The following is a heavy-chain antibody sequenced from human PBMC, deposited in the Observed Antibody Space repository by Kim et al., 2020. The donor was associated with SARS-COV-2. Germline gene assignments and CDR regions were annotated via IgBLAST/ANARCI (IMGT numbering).Heavy chain of an antibody. Sequence: SETLSLTCAVYGGSFSGYYWSWIRQPPEKGLEWIGEINHSGSTNYNPSLKSRVTISVDTSKNQFSLKLSSVTAADTAVYYCARGRGYIVVVPAATNWFDPWGQGTLVTVSS. CDR1: GGSFSGYY. CDR2: INHSGST. D-gene: IGHD2-2*01. CDR3: ARGRGYIVVVPAATNWFDP. J-gene: IGHJ5*02. V-gene: IGHV4-34*01.